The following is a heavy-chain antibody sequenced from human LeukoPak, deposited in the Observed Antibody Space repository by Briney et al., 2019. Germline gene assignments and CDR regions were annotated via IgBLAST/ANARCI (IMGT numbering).Heavy chain of an antibody. CDR2: TYYRSKWYN. CDR1: GDSVSSKSAT. J-gene: IGHJ4*02. Sequence: SQTLSLTCAISGDSVSSKSATWNWIRQSPSIGLEWLGKTYYRSKWYNDSAVSVKSRITISPDTSKNQFSLQLNSVTPEDTAMYYCARDPCVSAGWQFDYWGQGTLVTVSS. D-gene: IGHD6-19*01. V-gene: IGHV6-1*01. CDR3: ARDPCVSAGWQFDY.